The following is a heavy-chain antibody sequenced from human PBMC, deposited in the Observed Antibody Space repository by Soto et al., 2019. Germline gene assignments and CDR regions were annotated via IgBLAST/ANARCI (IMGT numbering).Heavy chain of an antibody. V-gene: IGHV4-59*02. CDR3: ARDRYGSDSSGWYFDL. J-gene: IGHJ2*01. CDR2: IYYSGST. Sequence: QVPLQESGPGLVKPSETLSLTCTVSGGSVSSYYWSWIRQPPGKGLEWIGYIYYSGSTDYSPSLKSRVTISLDTSKNQFSLKLTSVTAADTAVYYCARDRYGSDSSGWYFDLWGRGTLVTVSS. CDR1: GGSVSSYY. D-gene: IGHD6-19*01.